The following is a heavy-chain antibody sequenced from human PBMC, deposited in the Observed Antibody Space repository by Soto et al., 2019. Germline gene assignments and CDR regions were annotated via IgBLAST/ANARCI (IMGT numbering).Heavy chain of an antibody. CDR3: AREYNSPGGPAVDV. V-gene: IGHV1-46*03. D-gene: IGHD6-13*01. Sequence: ASLKVSSTASGYTFTSYYMPCVRQAPVQRLEWMGIINPSGGSTSYAPKFQGRVTMTTDTSTSTVYMELCSLRSAYTAVWSCAREYNSPGGPAVDVWSKGTTV. CDR2: INPSGGST. CDR1: GYTFTSYY. J-gene: IGHJ6*03.